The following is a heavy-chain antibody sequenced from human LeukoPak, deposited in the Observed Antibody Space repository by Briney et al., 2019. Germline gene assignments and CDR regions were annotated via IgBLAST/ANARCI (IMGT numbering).Heavy chain of an antibody. Sequence: GGSLRLSCAASGFSFSNHGMHWVRQAPGKRLEWAAVIWDDGNNKGYANSVNGRFTISRDNSENTLYLQMNGLTAEDTAMYYCARDSYQDYYGRFDPWGQGTLVIVSS. D-gene: IGHD3-10*01. CDR1: GFSFSNHG. CDR3: ARDSYQDYYGRFDP. V-gene: IGHV3-33*01. J-gene: IGHJ5*02. CDR2: IWDDGNNK.